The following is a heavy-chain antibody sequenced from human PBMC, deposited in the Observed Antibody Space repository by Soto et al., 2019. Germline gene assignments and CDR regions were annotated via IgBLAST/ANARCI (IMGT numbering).Heavy chain of an antibody. CDR2: IYYSGST. CDR3: ARVAAMSVRGWFDP. Sequence: SETLSLTCAVSSGSISSSNWWSWVRQPPGKGLEWIGYIYYSGSTNYNPSLKSRVTISVDTSKNQFSLKLSSVTAADTAVYYCARVAAMSVRGWFDPWGQGTLVTVSS. J-gene: IGHJ5*02. V-gene: IGHV4-4*02. D-gene: IGHD5-18*01. CDR1: SGSISSSNW.